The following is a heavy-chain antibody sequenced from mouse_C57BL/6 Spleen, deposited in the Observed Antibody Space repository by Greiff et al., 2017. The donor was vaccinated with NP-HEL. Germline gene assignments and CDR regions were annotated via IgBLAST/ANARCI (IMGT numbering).Heavy chain of an antibody. CDR1: GFNIKDYY. J-gene: IGHJ3*01. V-gene: IGHV14-1*01. D-gene: IGHD1-1*01. CDR2: IDPEDGDT. Sequence: EVQLQQSGAELVRPGASVKLSCTASGFNIKDYYMHWVKQRPEQGLEWIGRIDPEDGDTEYAPKFQGKATMTADTSSNTAYLQLSSLTSEDTAVYYCTLYYDGSPFAYWGQGTLVTVSA. CDR3: TLYYDGSPFAY.